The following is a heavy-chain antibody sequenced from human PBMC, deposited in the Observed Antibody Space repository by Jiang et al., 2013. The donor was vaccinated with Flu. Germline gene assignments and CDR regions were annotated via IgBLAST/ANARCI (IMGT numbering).Heavy chain of an antibody. CDR2: IIPILGIA. D-gene: IGHD3-22*01. J-gene: IGHJ4*02. CDR3: ARDLVVRRLYYDSSGISSRDY. CDR1: GGTFSSYA. Sequence: SGAEVKKPGSSVKVSCKASGGTFSSYAISWVRQAPGQGLEWMGRIIPILGIANYAQKFQGRVTITADKSTSTAYMELSSLRSEDTAVYYCARDLVVRRLYYDSSGISSRDYWGQGTLVTVSS. V-gene: IGHV1-69*04.